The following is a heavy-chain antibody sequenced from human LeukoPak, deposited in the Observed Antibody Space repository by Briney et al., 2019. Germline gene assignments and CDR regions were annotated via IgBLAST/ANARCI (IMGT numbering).Heavy chain of an antibody. CDR1: GFTFSIYG. D-gene: IGHD3-16*01. Sequence: GGSLRLSCAASGFTFSIYGMNWVRQAPGKGLEWISYISGNSDYIYQADSVKGRFTISRDNAKNSLYLQMNSLRAEDTAVYYCARAKGANPDAFDIWGQGTMVTVSS. V-gene: IGHV3-21*05. J-gene: IGHJ3*02. CDR3: ARAKGANPDAFDI. CDR2: ISGNSDYI.